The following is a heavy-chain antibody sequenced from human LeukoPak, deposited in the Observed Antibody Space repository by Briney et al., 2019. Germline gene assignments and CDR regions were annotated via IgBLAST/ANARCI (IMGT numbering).Heavy chain of an antibody. CDR3: ARERPMTYDFWSGYHSG. Sequence: PSETLSLTCTVSGGSISSSSYYWGWIRQPPGKGLEWIGSIYHSGSTYYNPSLKSRVTISVDTSKNQFSLKLSSVTAADTAVYYCARERPMTYDFWSGYHSGWGQGTLVTVSS. D-gene: IGHD3-3*01. CDR2: IYHSGST. J-gene: IGHJ4*02. CDR1: GGSISSSSYY. V-gene: IGHV4-39*07.